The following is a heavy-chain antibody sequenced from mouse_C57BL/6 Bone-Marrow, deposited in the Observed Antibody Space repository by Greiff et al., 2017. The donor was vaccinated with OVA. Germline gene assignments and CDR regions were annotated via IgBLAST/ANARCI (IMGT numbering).Heavy chain of an antibody. CDR1: GFSLSTFGMG. D-gene: IGHD1-1*01. V-gene: IGHV8-8*01. J-gene: IGHJ3*01. CDR3: DRCHYYGSSPLGFAY. CDR2: IWWDDDK. Sequence: QVTLKVSGPGILQPSQTLSLTCSFSGFSLSTFGMGVGGIRQPSGKGLEWLAHIWWDDDKYYNPALKSRLTNSKDTSKNQVFLKVADVDTADTATYYCDRCHYYGSSPLGFAYWGRGTLVTVSA.